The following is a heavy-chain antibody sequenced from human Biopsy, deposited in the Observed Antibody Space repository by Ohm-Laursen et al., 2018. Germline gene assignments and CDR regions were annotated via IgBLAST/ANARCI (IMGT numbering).Heavy chain of an antibody. D-gene: IGHD2/OR15-2a*01. CDR3: AKNLAVSSYALDI. Sequence: SQTLSLTCTVSGDSVTKYYWSWIRQPPGKGLEWIGHIYYSVMTNYNPSLQSRVSISVDTSRNQVSLALSSVTAADTAVYYCAKNLAVSSYALDIWGQGTMVVVSS. CDR2: IYYSVMT. V-gene: IGHV4-59*02. J-gene: IGHJ3*02. CDR1: GDSVTKYY.